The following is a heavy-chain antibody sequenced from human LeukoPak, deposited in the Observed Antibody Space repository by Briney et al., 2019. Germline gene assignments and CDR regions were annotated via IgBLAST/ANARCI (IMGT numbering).Heavy chain of an antibody. D-gene: IGHD3-10*01. CDR1: GGTFSSYA. CDR3: ARRVVRGNWFDP. CDR2: IIPILGIA. V-gene: IGHV1-69*04. J-gene: IGHJ5*02. Sequence: ASVKVSCKASGGTFSSYAITWVRQAPGQGLEWMGRIIPILGIANYAQKFQGRVTITADKSTSTAYMELSSLRSEDTAVYYCARRVVRGNWFDPWGQGTLVTVSS.